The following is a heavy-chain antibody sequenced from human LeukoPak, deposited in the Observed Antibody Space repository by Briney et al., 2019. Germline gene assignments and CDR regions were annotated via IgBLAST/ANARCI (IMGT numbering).Heavy chain of an antibody. Sequence: EGSLRLSCAASGFTFSSYWMSWVRQAPGKGLEWVANIKRDGSDKYNVGSVEGRFTISRDNDKNSLYLQMSSLRAEDTAIYYCARALYNRGWYPDYFDSWGQGALVTVSS. V-gene: IGHV3-7*01. D-gene: IGHD6-19*01. CDR3: ARALYNRGWYPDYFDS. J-gene: IGHJ4*02. CDR2: IKRDGSDK. CDR1: GFTFSSYW.